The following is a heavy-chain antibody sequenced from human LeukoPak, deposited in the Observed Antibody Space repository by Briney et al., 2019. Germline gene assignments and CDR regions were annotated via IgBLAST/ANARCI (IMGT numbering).Heavy chain of an antibody. CDR1: GGTFSSYA. CDR3: AINNYDFQIGSQNYYYYYMDV. D-gene: IGHD3-3*01. V-gene: IGHV1-69*05. J-gene: IGHJ6*03. CDR2: IIPIFGTA. Sequence: SVKVSCKASGGTFSSYAISWVRQAPGQGLEWMGGIIPIFGTANYAQKFQGRVTITTDESTSTAYMELSSLRSEDTAVYYCAINNYDFQIGSQNYYYYYMDVWGKGTTVTVSS.